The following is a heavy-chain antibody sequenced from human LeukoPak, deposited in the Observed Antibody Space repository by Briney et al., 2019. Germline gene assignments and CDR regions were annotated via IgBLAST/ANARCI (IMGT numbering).Heavy chain of an antibody. V-gene: IGHV5-51*01. Sequence: GESLKISCQAFGYSFTSYWIGWVRQMPGKGLECMGIIYPGDSDVRYSPSFQGQVTISADKSISTAYLRWSSLKASDTAMHYCARIPSFDFWSGSLFYYFDYWGQGTLVTVSS. CDR1: GYSFTSYW. CDR3: ARIPSFDFWSGSLFYYFDY. D-gene: IGHD3-3*01. CDR2: IYPGDSDV. J-gene: IGHJ4*02.